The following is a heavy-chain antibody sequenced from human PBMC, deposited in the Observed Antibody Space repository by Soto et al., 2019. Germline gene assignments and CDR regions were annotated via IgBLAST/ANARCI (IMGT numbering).Heavy chain of an antibody. CDR3: ATSEGRDGYSFGY. CDR2: IIPMFGTP. D-gene: IGHD5-12*01. CDR1: GVTFSGQD. V-gene: IGHV1-69*13. Sequence: PVKGYCKASGVTFSGQDMRWVRQAPGQGLEWMGGIIPMFGTPHYAEKFQDRVTITADESTGTAYLELSSLTSEDTAVYYCATSEGRDGYSFGYWGPGTLVTVSS. J-gene: IGHJ4*02.